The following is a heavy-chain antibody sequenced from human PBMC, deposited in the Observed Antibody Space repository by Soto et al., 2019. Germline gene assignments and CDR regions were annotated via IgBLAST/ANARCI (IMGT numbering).Heavy chain of an antibody. J-gene: IGHJ5*02. CDR1: GFTFSSYG. D-gene: IGHD2-2*01. CDR3: AKDPGEGIVLVPAAITRGTNWFDP. CDR2: ISYDGSNK. V-gene: IGHV3-30*18. Sequence: PGGSLRLSCAASGFTFSSYGMHWVRQAPGKGLEWVAVISYDGSNKYYADSVKGRFTISRDNSKNTLYLQMNSLRAEDTAVYYCAKDPGEGIVLVPAAITRGTNWFDPWGQGT.